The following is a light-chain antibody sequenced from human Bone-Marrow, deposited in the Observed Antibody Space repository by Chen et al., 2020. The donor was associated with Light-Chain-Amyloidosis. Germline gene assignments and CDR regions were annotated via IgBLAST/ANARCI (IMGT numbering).Light chain of an antibody. CDR3: QQYGTSPLT. CDR2: GSS. Sequence: EIVLTQSPGTLSLSPGEGANLSCRASQTISSKYLTWYQQKFGQAPRLLIYGSSSRATGIPDRFTGSGSGTDFTLTINRLEPEEFAMYYCQQYGTSPLTFGGGTKVEIK. V-gene: IGKV3-20*01. CDR1: QTISSKY. J-gene: IGKJ4*01.